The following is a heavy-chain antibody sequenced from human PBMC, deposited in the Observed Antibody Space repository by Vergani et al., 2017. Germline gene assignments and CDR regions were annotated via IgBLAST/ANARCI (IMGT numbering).Heavy chain of an antibody. CDR1: GFTFDDYA. D-gene: IGHD2-2*01. CDR3: AKVNHYCSSTSCYFDY. CDR2: ISWNSGSI. J-gene: IGHJ4*02. Sequence: EVQLVESGGGLVQPGRSLRLSCAASGFTFDDYAMPWVRQAPGKGLEWVSGISWNSGSIGYADSVKGRFTISRDNAKNSLYLQMNSLRAEDTALYYCAKVNHYCSSTSCYFDYWGQGTLVTVSS. V-gene: IGHV3-9*01.